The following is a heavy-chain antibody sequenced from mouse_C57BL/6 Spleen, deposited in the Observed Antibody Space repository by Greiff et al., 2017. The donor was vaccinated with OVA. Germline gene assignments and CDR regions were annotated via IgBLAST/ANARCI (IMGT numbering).Heavy chain of an antibody. J-gene: IGHJ4*01. CDR2: ISSGSSTI. D-gene: IGHD1-1*01. CDR3: ARPIITTVVATGDAMDY. CDR1: GFTFSDYG. V-gene: IGHV5-17*01. Sequence: EVQLVESGGGLVKPGGSLKLSCAASGFTFSDYGMHWVRQAPEKGLEWVAYISSGSSTIYYADTVKGRFTISRDNAKNTLFLQMTSLRSEDTAMYYCARPIITTVVATGDAMDYWGQGTSVTVSS.